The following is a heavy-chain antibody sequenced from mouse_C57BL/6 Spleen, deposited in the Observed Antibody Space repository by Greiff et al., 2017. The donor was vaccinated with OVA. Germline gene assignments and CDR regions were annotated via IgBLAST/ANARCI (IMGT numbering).Heavy chain of an antibody. CDR1: GYTFTSYW. D-gene: IGHD2-4*01. J-gene: IGHJ2*01. CDR3: ARRELSYDYDGGYFDY. V-gene: IGHV1-50*01. Sequence: QVQLQQPGAELVKPGASVKLSCKASGYTFTSYWMQWVKQRPGQGLEWIGEIDPSDSYTNYNQKFKGKATLTVDTSSSTAYMQLSSLTSEDSAVYYCARRELSYDYDGGYFDYWGQGTTLTVSS. CDR2: IDPSDSYT.